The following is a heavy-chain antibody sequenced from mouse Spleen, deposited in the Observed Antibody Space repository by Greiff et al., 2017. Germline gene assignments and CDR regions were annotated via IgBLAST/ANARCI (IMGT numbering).Heavy chain of an antibody. J-gene: IGHJ1*01. D-gene: IGHD1-1*01. CDR1: GYTFTSYH. Sequence: QVQLQQPGAELAKPGASVKLSCQASGYTFTSYHMYWVKQRPGQGLEWIGGINSSNGGTNFNEQFNSKATLTVDKSSSTAYMQLSSLTSEDSAVYYCKRGYYQTWGAGTTVTVSS. CDR2: INSSNGGT. V-gene: IGHV1S81*02. CDR3: KRGYYQT.